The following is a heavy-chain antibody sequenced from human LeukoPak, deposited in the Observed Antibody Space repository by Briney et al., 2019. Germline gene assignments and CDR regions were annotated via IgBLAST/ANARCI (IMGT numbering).Heavy chain of an antibody. CDR1: GFTFSSYG. J-gene: IGHJ4*02. CDR3: ATAVAGTCFDY. D-gene: IGHD6-19*01. CDR2: ISYDGSNK. Sequence: GGSLRLSCAASGFTFSSYGMHWVRQAPAKGLEWVAVISYDGSNKYYADSVKGRFTISRDNSKNTLYLQMNSLRAEDTAVYYCATAVAGTCFDYWGQGTLVTVSS. V-gene: IGHV3-30*03.